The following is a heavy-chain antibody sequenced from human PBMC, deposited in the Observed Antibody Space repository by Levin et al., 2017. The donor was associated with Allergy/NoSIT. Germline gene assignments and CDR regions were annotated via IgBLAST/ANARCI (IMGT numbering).Heavy chain of an antibody. CDR3: ARQGSYGPDY. CDR2: IYYSGST. D-gene: IGHD5-18*01. J-gene: IGHJ4*02. CDR1: GGSISSRSYY. Sequence: PSETLSLTCTVSGGSISSRSYYWGWIRQPPGKGLEWIGSIYYSGSTYYNPSLKSRVTISADTSKNQFSLKLSSVTAADTAVYYCARQGSYGPDYWGQGTLVTVSS. V-gene: IGHV4-39*01.